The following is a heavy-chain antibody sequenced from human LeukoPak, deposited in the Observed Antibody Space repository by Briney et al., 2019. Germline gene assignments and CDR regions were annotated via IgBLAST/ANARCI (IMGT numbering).Heavy chain of an antibody. CDR2: TYYRSKWYN. CDR3: ARDDCSGGSCYFPSNWFDP. CDR1: GDSVSSNSAA. J-gene: IGHJ5*02. V-gene: IGHV6-1*01. D-gene: IGHD2-15*01. Sequence: SQTLSLTCAISGDSVSSNSAAWNWIRQSPSRGLEWLGRTYYRSKWYNDYAVSVKSRITINPDTSKNQFSLQLNSVTPEDTAVYYCARDDCSGGSCYFPSNWFDPWGQGTLVTVSS.